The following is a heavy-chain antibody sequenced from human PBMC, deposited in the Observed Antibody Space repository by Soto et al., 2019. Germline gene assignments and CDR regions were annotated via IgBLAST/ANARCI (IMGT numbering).Heavy chain of an antibody. CDR2: IYYSGST. CDR1: GGSISSSSYY. Sequence: QLQLQESGPGLVKPSETLSLTCTVSGGSISSSSYYWGWIRQPPGKGLEWIGSIYYSGSTYHNPSLKSRVTISVDTSKNQFSLKLSSVTAADTAVYYCARRVQLLPIEPWGQGTLVTVSS. J-gene: IGHJ4*02. V-gene: IGHV4-39*01. CDR3: ARRVQLLPIEP. D-gene: IGHD2-2*01.